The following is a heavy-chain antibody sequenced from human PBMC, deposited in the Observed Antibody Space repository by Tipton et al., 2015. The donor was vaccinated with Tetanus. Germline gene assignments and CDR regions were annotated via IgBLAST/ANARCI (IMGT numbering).Heavy chain of an antibody. Sequence: SLRLSCAASGFRFSYSGMHWVRQAPGKGLEWVAVIPFDGRNERYADSVKGRFIISRDNSKNTLYLQMSNLRAEDTAVYYCARDYPDFDYWGQGTLVTVSS. J-gene: IGHJ4*02. V-gene: IGHV3-30*03. CDR3: ARDYPDFDY. D-gene: IGHD3-16*02. CDR2: IPFDGRNE. CDR1: GFRFSYSG.